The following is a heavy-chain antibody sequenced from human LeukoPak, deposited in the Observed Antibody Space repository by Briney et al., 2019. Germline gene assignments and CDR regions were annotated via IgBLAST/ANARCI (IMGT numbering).Heavy chain of an antibody. V-gene: IGHV1-69*13. CDR1: GYTFTSYG. J-gene: IGHJ6*02. D-gene: IGHD2-15*01. Sequence: SVKVSCKASGYTFTSYGISWVRQAPGQGLEWMGGIIPIFGTANYAQKFQGRVTITADESTSTAYMELSSLRSEDTAVYYCARVSGYCSGGSCYYYYYGMDVWGQGTTVTVPS. CDR2: IIPIFGTA. CDR3: ARVSGYCSGGSCYYYYYGMDV.